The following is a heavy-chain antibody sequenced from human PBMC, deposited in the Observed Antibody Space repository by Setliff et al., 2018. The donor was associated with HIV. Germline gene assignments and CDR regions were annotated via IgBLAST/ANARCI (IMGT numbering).Heavy chain of an antibody. V-gene: IGHV4-34*01. CDR1: GGSFSGYY. J-gene: IGHJ5*02. D-gene: IGHD2-2*01. CDR3: ARLYYLVGNWFDP. Sequence: SETLSLTCAVYGGSFSGYYWSWIRQSPGKELEWIGGINHSGSTNYNPSLKSRVAISVDTSKNQFSLKVTSVTAADTALYYCARLYYLVGNWFDPWGQGTLVTVSS. CDR2: INHSGST.